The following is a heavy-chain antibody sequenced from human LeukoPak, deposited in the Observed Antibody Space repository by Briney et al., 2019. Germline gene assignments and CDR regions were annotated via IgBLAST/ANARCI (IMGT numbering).Heavy chain of an antibody. CDR2: VYHTGST. Sequence: SETLSLTCAVSGYSIGSGYYRVWIRQPPGKGLEWIGSVYHTGSTYYHPSLKSRVTISLDTSKNQFSLRLTSVTAADTALYYCASHYYASSGSLFDSWGRGSLVTVSS. D-gene: IGHD3-22*01. V-gene: IGHV4-38-2*01. CDR3: ASHYYASSGSLFDS. J-gene: IGHJ4*02. CDR1: GYSIGSGYY.